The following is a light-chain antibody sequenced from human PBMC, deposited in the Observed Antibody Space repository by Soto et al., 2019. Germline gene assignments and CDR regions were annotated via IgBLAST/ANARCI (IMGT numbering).Light chain of an antibody. Sequence: QSALTQPPSVSGSHGQSVTISCTGTCSDVGGYNYVSWYQQHPGKAPKLMIYDVSKRPSGVPDRFSGSKSGNTASLTISGLQAEDEADYYCCSYAGNYILVFGGGTKLTVL. J-gene: IGLJ2*01. CDR2: DVS. CDR1: CSDVGGYNY. CDR3: CSYAGNYILV. V-gene: IGLV2-11*01.